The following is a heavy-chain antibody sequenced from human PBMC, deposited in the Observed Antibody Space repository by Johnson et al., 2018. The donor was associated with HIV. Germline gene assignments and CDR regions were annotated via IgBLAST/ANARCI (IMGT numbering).Heavy chain of an antibody. V-gene: IGHV3-66*01. CDR3: ARRVEGRRAANDAFDI. CDR2: IYSGGST. CDR1: GFTVSSNY. J-gene: IGHJ3*02. Sequence: VQLVESGGGLAQPGGSLRLSCAASGFTVSSNYMSWVRQAPGKGLEWVSVIYSGGSTYYADSVKGRFTISRDNAKNSLYLQMNSLRAEDTAVYYCARRVEGRRAANDAFDIWGQGTMVTGSS. D-gene: IGHD1-1*01.